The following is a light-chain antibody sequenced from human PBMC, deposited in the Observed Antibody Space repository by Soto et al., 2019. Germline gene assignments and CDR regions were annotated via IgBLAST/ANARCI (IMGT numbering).Light chain of an antibody. CDR3: QQYGSPPLT. J-gene: IGKJ4*01. CDR2: GAS. Sequence: EVVLTQSPGTLSLSPGERATLSCRASQSVSASYLGWYQQKPGQAPRLLIYGASIRATGIPDRFSGSGSGTEFTLTISRLEPEDFALYYCQQYGSPPLTFGGGTKVEIK. CDR1: QSVSASY. V-gene: IGKV3-20*01.